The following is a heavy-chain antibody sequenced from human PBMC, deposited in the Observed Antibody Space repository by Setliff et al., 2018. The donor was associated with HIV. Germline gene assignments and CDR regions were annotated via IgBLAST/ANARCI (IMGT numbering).Heavy chain of an antibody. CDR2: IYSSGRT. V-gene: IGHV4-4*07. J-gene: IGHJ4*02. CDR1: GGSISNYY. D-gene: IGHD2-8*01. Sequence: PSETLSLTCTVSGGSISNYYGSWIRQPAEKGLEWIGRIYSSGRTNYNPSLKSRVTMSLDTSKNQFSRKLSSVTAADTAFYYFARGVSFYDPGGFDSWGQGTRVTVAS. CDR3: ARGVSFYDPGGFDS.